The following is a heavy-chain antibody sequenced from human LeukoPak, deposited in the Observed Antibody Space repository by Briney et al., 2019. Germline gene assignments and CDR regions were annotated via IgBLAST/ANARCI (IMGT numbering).Heavy chain of an antibody. D-gene: IGHD3-22*01. V-gene: IGHV1-69*05. CDR3: AREYYYDSSGYYYVIDY. J-gene: IGHJ4*02. CDR2: IIPIFGTA. CDR1: GGSFSSYA. Sequence: SSVKVSCKASGGSFSSYAISWVRQAPGQGLEWMGRIIPIFGTANYAQKFQGRVTITTDESTSTAYMELSSLRSEDTAVYYCAREYYYDSSGYYYVIDYWGQGTLVTVSS.